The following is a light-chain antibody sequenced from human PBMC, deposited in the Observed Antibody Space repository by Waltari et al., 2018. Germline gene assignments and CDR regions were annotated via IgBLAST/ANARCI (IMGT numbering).Light chain of an antibody. CDR3: CSYATGSSYV. J-gene: IGLJ1*01. Sequence: QSALTQPASVSGSPGQSITVSCTGTSHDVGGYNRVSWYQQLPGKAPKLILFDVDLRPSGVFDRFSGSKSGNTASRTISVLRAEDEGDYYCCSYATGSSYVFGPGTKVTVL. V-gene: IGLV2-23*02. CDR1: SHDVGGYNR. CDR2: DVD.